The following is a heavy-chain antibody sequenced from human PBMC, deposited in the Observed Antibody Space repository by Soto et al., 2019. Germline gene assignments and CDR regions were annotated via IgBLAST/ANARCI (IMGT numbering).Heavy chain of an antibody. D-gene: IGHD3-9*01. V-gene: IGHV3-30-3*01. CDR1: GFTFSSYA. CDR2: ISYDGSNK. CDR3: ARDDFDWLSGASYYYYGMDV. Sequence: GGSLRLSCVASGFTFSSYAMHWVRQAPGKGLEWVAVISYDGSNKYYADSVKGRFTISRDNSKNTLYLQMNSLRAEDTAVYYCARDDFDWLSGASYYYYGMDVWGQGTTVTVSS. J-gene: IGHJ6*02.